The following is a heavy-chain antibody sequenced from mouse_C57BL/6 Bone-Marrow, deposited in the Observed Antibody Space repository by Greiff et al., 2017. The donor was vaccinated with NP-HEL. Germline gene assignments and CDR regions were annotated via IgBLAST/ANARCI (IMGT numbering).Heavy chain of an antibody. Sequence: QVQLKQPGAELVMPGASVKLSCKASGYTFTSYWMHWVKQRPGQGLEWIGELDPSDSYTNYNQKFKGKSTLTVDKSSSTAYMQLSSLTSEDSAVYYGANLYYGVAYWGQGTLVTVSA. D-gene: IGHD1-1*01. V-gene: IGHV1-69*01. CDR3: ANLYYGVAY. CDR1: GYTFTSYW. J-gene: IGHJ3*01. CDR2: LDPSDSYT.